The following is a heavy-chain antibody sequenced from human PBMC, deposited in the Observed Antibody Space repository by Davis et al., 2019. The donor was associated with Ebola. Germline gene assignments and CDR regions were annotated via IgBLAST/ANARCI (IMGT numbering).Heavy chain of an antibody. Sequence: ASVKVSCKASGGTFSSYAISWVRQAPGQGLEWMGIINPSGGSTSYAQKFQGRVTMTRDTSTSTVYMELSSLRSEDTAVYYCARKQQLGVFGFDYWGQGTLVTVSS. J-gene: IGHJ4*02. CDR1: GGTFSSYA. CDR3: ARKQQLGVFGFDY. V-gene: IGHV1-46*01. D-gene: IGHD6-13*01. CDR2: INPSGGST.